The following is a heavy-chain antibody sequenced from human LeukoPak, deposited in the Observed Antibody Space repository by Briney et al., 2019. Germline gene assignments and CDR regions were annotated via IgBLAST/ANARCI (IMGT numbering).Heavy chain of an antibody. Sequence: PGGSLRLSCAASGFTFDDYGMSWVRQAPGKGLEWVGRIKSKTDGGTTDYAAPVKGRFTISRDDSKNTLYLQMNSLKTEDTAVYYRTTWKWLSYYYYYYMDVWGKGTTVTVSS. CDR1: GFTFDDYG. CDR2: IKSKTDGGTT. D-gene: IGHD6-19*01. J-gene: IGHJ6*03. V-gene: IGHV3-15*01. CDR3: TTWKWLSYYYYYYMDV.